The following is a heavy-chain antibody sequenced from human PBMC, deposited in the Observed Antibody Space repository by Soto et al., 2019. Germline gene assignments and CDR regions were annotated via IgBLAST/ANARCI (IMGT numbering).Heavy chain of an antibody. D-gene: IGHD5-18*01. CDR2: ISTSGDII. CDR1: GFTFNGFS. J-gene: IGHJ4*02. CDR3: ARSRDPAMSAY. Sequence: GGSLRLSCAASGFTFNGFSMNWVRQAPGKGLEWLSYISTSGDIIYYADSVKGRFTISRDNAKNSLYLQMNSLRAGDTAVYYCARSRDPAMSAYWGQGTLVTVSS. V-gene: IGHV3-48*01.